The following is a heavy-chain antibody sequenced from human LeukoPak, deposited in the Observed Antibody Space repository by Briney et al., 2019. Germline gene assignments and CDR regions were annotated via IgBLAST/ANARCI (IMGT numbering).Heavy chain of an antibody. V-gene: IGHV4-59*01. CDR1: GGSINNYY. Sequence: KPSETLSLTCTVSGGSINNYYWSWIRQPPGKGLKWIGYIYYTGSTNYNPSLKSRVTISVDTSKSHFSLKMSTLTAADTAVYYCARHRGSGYPYFDYRGQGTLVTVSS. J-gene: IGHJ4*02. CDR2: IYYTGST. CDR3: ARHRGSGYPYFDY. D-gene: IGHD3-22*01.